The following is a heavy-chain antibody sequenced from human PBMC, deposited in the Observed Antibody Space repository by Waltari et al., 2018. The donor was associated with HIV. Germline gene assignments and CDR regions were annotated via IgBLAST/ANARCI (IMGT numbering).Heavy chain of an antibody. CDR1: GFTFSSFE. CDR2: ISRSGSTI. D-gene: IGHD3-10*01. V-gene: IGHV3-48*03. CDR3: ARAHITMIRGGNAFDI. J-gene: IGHJ3*02. Sequence: EVQWVESGGGLVQPGGSLRHSCAASGFTFSSFEMNGVRQVPGKGLEWVSYISRSGSTIHYADSVKGRFTISRDNAKNSLYLRMNSLRAEDTAVYYCARAHITMIRGGNAFDIWGQGTMVTVSS.